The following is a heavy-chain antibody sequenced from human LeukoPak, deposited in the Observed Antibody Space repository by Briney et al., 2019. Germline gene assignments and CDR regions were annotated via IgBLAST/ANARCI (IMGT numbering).Heavy chain of an antibody. D-gene: IGHD3-22*01. CDR2: ISSSSSYI. Sequence: GGSLRLSCGASGFTFSSYSMNWVRQAPGKGLEWVSSISSSSSYIYYADSVKGRFTISRDNAKNSLYLQMNSLRAEDTAVYFCAKRGVVIRVILVGFHKEAYYFDSWGQGALVTVSS. CDR1: GFTFSSYS. J-gene: IGHJ4*02. V-gene: IGHV3-21*04. CDR3: AKRGVVIRVILVGFHKEAYYFDS.